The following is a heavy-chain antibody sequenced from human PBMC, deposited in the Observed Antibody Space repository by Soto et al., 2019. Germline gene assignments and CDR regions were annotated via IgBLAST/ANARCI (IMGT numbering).Heavy chain of an antibody. D-gene: IGHD3-3*01. J-gene: IGHJ6*03. CDR1: GYTFTSYY. V-gene: IGHV1-46*03. Sequence: GASVKVSCKASGYTFTSYYMHWVRQAPGQGLEWMGIINPSGGSTSYAQKFQGRVTMTRDTSTSTVYMELSSLRSEDTAVYYCASQGSGVVIIEDYYYYYMDVWGKGTTVTVSS. CDR2: INPSGGST. CDR3: ASQGSGVVIIEDYYYYYMDV.